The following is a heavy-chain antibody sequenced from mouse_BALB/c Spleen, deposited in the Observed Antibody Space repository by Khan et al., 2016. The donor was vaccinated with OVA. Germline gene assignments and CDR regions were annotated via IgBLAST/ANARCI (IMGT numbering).Heavy chain of an antibody. J-gene: IGHJ1*01. CDR1: GYTFTEYT. D-gene: IGHD1-1*01. V-gene: IGHV1-62-2*01. CDR2: FYPGSGSI. CDR3: ARHNYYGSNYGYFDV. Sequence: VQLQQSGAELVKPGASVKLSCKASGYTFTEYTIHWVKQRSGQGLEWIGWFYPGSGSIKYNEKFKDKATLTADKSSSTVYMELSRMTFEDYAVYFCARHNYYGSNYGYFDVWGAGTTVTVSS.